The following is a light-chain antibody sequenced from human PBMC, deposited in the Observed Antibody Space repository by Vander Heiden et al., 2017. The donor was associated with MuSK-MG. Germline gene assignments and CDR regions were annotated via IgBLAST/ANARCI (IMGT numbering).Light chain of an antibody. CDR2: GAS. CDR3: QQYGSSPYT. J-gene: IGKJ2*01. CDR1: QSVSSSY. Sequence: VLTQSPGTLSLSPGERATLSCRASQSVSSSYLAWYQQKPGQAPRLLIYGASSRATDIPDRFSGSGSGTDFTLTISRLEPEDFAVYYCQQYGSSPYTFGQGTKLEIK. V-gene: IGKV3-20*01.